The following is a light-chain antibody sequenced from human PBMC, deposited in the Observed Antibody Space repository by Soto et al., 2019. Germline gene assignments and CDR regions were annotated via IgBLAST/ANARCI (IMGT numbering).Light chain of an antibody. Sequence: ETVMTQSPATLSVSPGERATLSCWASQSVNSNLAWYQQKLGQAPRVLIYGASTRATGIPARFSGSGSETEFILTISSLQSEDSATYYCQQYNNWPLTFGGGTKVEI. CDR1: QSVNSN. J-gene: IGKJ4*01. CDR3: QQYNNWPLT. V-gene: IGKV3-15*01. CDR2: GAS.